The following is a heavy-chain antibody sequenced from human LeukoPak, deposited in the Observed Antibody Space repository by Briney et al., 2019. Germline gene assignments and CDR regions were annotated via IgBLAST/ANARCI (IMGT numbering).Heavy chain of an antibody. CDR3: ARDWGLAGYVLDH. CDR2: ISSSSSGI. D-gene: IGHD3-16*01. Sequence: GGSLRLSCAASGFTFSSSGVNWVRQAPGKGLEWISYISSSSSGIYYADSVKGRFTISRDNAKNSLYLQMNSVRDEDTAMYYCARDWGLAGYVLDHWGQGTLVTVSS. J-gene: IGHJ4*02. V-gene: IGHV3-48*02. CDR1: GFTFSSSG.